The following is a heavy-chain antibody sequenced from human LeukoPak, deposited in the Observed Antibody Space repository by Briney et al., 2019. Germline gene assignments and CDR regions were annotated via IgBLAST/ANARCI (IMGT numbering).Heavy chain of an antibody. CDR2: INPNSGGT. CDR1: GYTFTGYY. CDR3: ASVVVAATQGAHFDY. J-gene: IGHJ4*02. V-gene: IGHV1-2*02. D-gene: IGHD2-15*01. Sequence: ASVKVSCKASGYTFTGYYMHWVRQAPGQGLEWMGWINPNSGGTNYAQKFQGRVTMTRDTSISTACMELSRLRSDDTAVYYCASVVVAATQGAHFDYWGQGTLVTVSS.